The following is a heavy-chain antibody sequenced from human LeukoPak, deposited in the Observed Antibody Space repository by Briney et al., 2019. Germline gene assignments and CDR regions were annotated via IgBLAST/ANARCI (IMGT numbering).Heavy chain of an antibody. D-gene: IGHD2-21*02. CDR3: ARSMVTTDRNFDH. CDR2: INHSGSS. Sequence: SETLSLTCALSGGSITDYFYNWVRQPPGKGLEWIGEINHSGSSTYNPSLKSRVIISVDTSKNQFSLRLTSVTAADTAVFYCARSMVTTDRNFDHWGQGTLVTVSS. J-gene: IGHJ4*01. V-gene: IGHV4-34*01. CDR1: GGSITDYF.